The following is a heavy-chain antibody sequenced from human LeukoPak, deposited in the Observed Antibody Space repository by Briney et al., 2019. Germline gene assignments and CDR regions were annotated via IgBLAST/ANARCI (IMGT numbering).Heavy chain of an antibody. CDR2: IVVGSGNT. Sequence: ASVKVSFKASGFTFTKSALQWVRQARGQRLEWIGWIVVGSGNTDYAQKFQERVTITRDMFTSTAYMELSSLRSEDTAVYYCAAGLRGPTVTGKYYYYGMDVWGQGTTVTVSS. CDR1: GFTFTKSA. J-gene: IGHJ6*02. V-gene: IGHV1-58*01. CDR3: AAGLRGPTVTGKYYYYGMDV. D-gene: IGHD4-11*01.